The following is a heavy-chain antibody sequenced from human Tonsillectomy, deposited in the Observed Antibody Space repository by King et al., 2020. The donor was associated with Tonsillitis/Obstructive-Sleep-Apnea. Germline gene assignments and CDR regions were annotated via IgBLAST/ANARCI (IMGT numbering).Heavy chain of an antibody. V-gene: IGHV3-72*01. D-gene: IGHD1-7*01. J-gene: IGHJ6*03. Sequence: VQLVESGGGLVQPGGSLRLSCAASGFTFSDHYMDWVRQAPGKGLEWVGRTRNKANSYTTEYAASVKGRFTISRDDSKNSLYLQMNSLKTEDTAVYYCARELELFPRPSYYYYYMDVWGKGTTVTVSS. CDR1: GFTFSDHY. CDR3: ARELELFPRPSYYYYYMDV. CDR2: TRNKANSYTT.